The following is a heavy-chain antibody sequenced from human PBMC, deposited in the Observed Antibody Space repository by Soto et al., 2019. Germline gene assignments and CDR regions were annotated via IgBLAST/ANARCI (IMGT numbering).Heavy chain of an antibody. CDR3: ARVVFRVYSSSWYDY. CDR2: IIPIFGTA. V-gene: IGHV1-69*13. CDR1: GGTFSSYA. J-gene: IGHJ4*02. Sequence: SVKVSCKASGGTFSSYAISWVRQAPGQGLEWMGGIIPIFGTANYAQKFQGRVTITADESTSTAYMELSSLRSEDTAVYYCARVVFRVYSSSWYDYWGQGTLVTVSS. D-gene: IGHD6-13*01.